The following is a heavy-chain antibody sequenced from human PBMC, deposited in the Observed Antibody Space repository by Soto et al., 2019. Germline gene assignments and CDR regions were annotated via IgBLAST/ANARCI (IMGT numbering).Heavy chain of an antibody. D-gene: IGHD3-16*01. Sequence: HVQLVQSGVEVKKPGASVKVSCNTMGYTFTNYGLSWVRQAPGEGLEWLGWISAYNGHTKYAQKVQDRVTLTTDTSASTAYLELRSLRSDDTAVYYCVRGDGGYFDQWGQGTLVLVSS. J-gene: IGHJ4*02. V-gene: IGHV1-18*01. CDR1: GYTFTNYG. CDR2: ISAYNGHT. CDR3: VRGDGGYFDQ.